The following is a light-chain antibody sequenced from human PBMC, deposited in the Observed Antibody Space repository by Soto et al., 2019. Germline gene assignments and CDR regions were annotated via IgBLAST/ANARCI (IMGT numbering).Light chain of an antibody. Sequence: EIQMTQAPSSLSASVGDRVTITCRASQTISMYLNWYQQKPGKAPILLISAASSLQTGVPSRFNGSGSGTDFTLTISSLQPEDFASYHCQQSYSTPPTFGQGTKLEIK. CDR3: QQSYSTPPT. J-gene: IGKJ2*01. CDR1: QTISMY. V-gene: IGKV1-39*01. CDR2: AAS.